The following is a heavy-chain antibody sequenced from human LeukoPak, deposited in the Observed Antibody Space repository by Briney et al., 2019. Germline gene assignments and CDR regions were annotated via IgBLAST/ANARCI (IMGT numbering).Heavy chain of an antibody. CDR1: GGSFSGYY. Sequence: SETLSLTCAVYGGSFSGYYWSWIRQPPGKGLEWIGEINHSGSTNYNPSLKSRVTISVDTSKDQFSLKLSSVTAADTAVYYCARHSRITMVRGVPVGFDPWGQGTLVTVSS. CDR3: ARHSRITMVRGVPVGFDP. J-gene: IGHJ5*02. D-gene: IGHD3-10*01. V-gene: IGHV4-34*01. CDR2: INHSGST.